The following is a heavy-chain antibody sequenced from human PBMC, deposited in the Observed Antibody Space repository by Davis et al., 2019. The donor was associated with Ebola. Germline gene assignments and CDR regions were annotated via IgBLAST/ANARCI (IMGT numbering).Heavy chain of an antibody. Sequence: MPSETLSLTCTLSGGSISTYFWSWIRQPPGKGLEWIGYIYYSGSTNYNPSLKSRVTISVDTSKNQFSLKLSSVTAADTAVYYCARDSYSYGMDVWGQGTTVTVSS. CDR2: IYYSGST. CDR3: ARDSYSYGMDV. D-gene: IGHD2-21*01. V-gene: IGHV4-59*01. CDR1: GGSISTYF. J-gene: IGHJ6*02.